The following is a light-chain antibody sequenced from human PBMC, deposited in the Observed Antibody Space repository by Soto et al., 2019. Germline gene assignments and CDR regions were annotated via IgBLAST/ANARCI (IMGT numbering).Light chain of an antibody. CDR1: QSVSST. CDR2: GAS. V-gene: IGKV3-15*01. Sequence: TQSPSSLSVSPGERATLSCRASQSVSSTLAWYQQKPGQAPRLLIYGASTRATGIPARFSGSGSGTEFTLTISSLQSEDFAVYYCQQYNDWPQTFGQGTKVEIK. J-gene: IGKJ1*01. CDR3: QQYNDWPQT.